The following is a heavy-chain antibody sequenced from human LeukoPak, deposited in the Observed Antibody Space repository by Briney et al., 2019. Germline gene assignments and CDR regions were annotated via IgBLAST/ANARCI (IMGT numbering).Heavy chain of an antibody. CDR1: GFTFSTYW. V-gene: IGHV3-7*04. CDR3: ARGLAAAGTFDY. CDR2: INQDGSDK. Sequence: GWCLRLSCAASGFTFSTYWMNWVRPPPGKGLEWVANINQDGSDKYYVDSVKGRFTISRDNAKNSLYLQMNSLRAEDTAVYYCARGLAAAGTFDYWGQGTLVTVSS. J-gene: IGHJ4*02. D-gene: IGHD6-13*01.